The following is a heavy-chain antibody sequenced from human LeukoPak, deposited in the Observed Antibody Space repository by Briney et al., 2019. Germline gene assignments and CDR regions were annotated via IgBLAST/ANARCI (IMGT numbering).Heavy chain of an antibody. D-gene: IGHD3-10*01. CDR2: ISGDGTAR. CDR3: VRGRGSYGWFDP. V-gene: IGHV3-74*01. J-gene: IGHJ5*02. Sequence: GGSLRLSCAASGFTSSSYWMHWVRQVPGKGLVWVSRISGDGTARNYADSVKGRFTISIDDAKNTVDLQMNSLRGEDTAVYYCVRGRGSYGWFDPWGQGTLVTVSS. CDR1: GFTSSSYW.